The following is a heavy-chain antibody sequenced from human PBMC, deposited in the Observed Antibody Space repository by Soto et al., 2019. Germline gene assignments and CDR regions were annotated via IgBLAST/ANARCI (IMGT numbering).Heavy chain of an antibody. CDR2: ISAYNGNT. V-gene: IGHV1-18*01. Sequence: QVQLVQSGAEVKKPGASVKASCKASGYTFNRYAISWVRQAPGQGLEWMGWISAYNGNTNYAQKLQGRVTMTTDTSTSTAYMELRSLRSDDTAVYYCARLYYYDTSGYYYVEDYWGQGTLVTVSS. D-gene: IGHD3-22*01. CDR1: GYTFNRYA. CDR3: ARLYYYDTSGYYYVEDY. J-gene: IGHJ4*02.